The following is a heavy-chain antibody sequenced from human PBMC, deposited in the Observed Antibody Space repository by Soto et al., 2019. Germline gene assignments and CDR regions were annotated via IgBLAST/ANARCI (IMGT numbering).Heavy chain of an antibody. Sequence: QVQLVQSGAEVKKPGASVKVSCKASGYTFTSYAMHWVRQAPGQRLEGMGWINAGNGNTKYSQKFQGRVTITRDTSASRAYMELSRLRSEDTAVYYCARAPWGNGYNRSPDAFDIWGQGTMVTVSS. CDR3: ARAPWGNGYNRSPDAFDI. CDR2: INAGNGNT. D-gene: IGHD3-16*01. V-gene: IGHV1-3*01. CDR1: GYTFTSYA. J-gene: IGHJ3*02.